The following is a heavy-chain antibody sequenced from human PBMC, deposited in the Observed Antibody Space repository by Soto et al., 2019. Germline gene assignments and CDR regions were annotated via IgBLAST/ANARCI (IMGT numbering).Heavy chain of an antibody. CDR1: GGSISSSNW. D-gene: IGHD2-2*03. CDR3: ATSWAGGYCSSTSCYVGPFDY. Sequence: PSETLSLTCAVSGGSISSSNWWSWVRQPPGKGLEWIGEIYHSGSTNYNPSLKSRVTISVDKSKNQFSLKLSSVTAADTAVYYSATSWAGGYCSSTSCYVGPFDYWGQGTLVTVSS. J-gene: IGHJ4*02. CDR2: IYHSGST. V-gene: IGHV4-4*02.